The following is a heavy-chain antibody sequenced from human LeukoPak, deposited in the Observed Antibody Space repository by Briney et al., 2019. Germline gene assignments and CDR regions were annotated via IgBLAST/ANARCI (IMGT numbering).Heavy chain of an antibody. Sequence: SGGSLRLSCAASGFTVSSNYMSWVRQAPGKGLEWVSVIYSGGSTYYAGSVKGRFTISRDNSKNTLYLQMNSLRAEDTAVYYCARSYSSSSNWFDPWGQGTLVTVSS. D-gene: IGHD6-6*01. CDR3: ARSYSSSSNWFDP. V-gene: IGHV3-53*01. CDR2: IYSGGST. CDR1: GFTVSSNY. J-gene: IGHJ5*02.